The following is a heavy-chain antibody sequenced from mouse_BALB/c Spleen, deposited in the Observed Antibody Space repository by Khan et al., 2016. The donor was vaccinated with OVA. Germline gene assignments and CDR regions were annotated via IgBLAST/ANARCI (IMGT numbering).Heavy chain of an antibody. Sequence: QVQLKQSGAELVRPGTSVKVSCKASGYAFTDYFIEWLKQRPGQGLEWIGVINPGSGGTHYNEEFMDRATLTADKSSSTAYMQLSSLTSDDSAVYFCSRSGYGFGDDWGPGTMVTVSA. D-gene: IGHD3-2*02. V-gene: IGHV1-54*01. CDR1: GYAFTDYF. J-gene: IGHJ3*01. CDR2: INPGSGGT. CDR3: SRSGYGFGDD.